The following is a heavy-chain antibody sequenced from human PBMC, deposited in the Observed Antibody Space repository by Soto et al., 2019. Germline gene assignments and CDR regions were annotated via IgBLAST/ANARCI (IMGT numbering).Heavy chain of an antibody. CDR1: GFTFSSYW. CDR3: ARDLPPYYYDSSGYYCGSWFDP. D-gene: IGHD3-22*01. CDR2: IKPDGSEQ. J-gene: IGHJ5*02. V-gene: IGHV3-7*05. Sequence: PGGSLRLSCAASGFTFSSYWMSWVRQAPGKGLEWVANIKPDGSEQYYVDSVKGRFTISRDNAKNSLYLQMNSLRAEDTAVYYCARDLPPYYYDSSGYYCGSWFDPWGQGTLVTVYS.